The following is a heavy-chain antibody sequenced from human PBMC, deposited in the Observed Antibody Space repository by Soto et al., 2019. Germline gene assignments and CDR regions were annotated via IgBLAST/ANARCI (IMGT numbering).Heavy chain of an antibody. V-gene: IGHV1-18*01. D-gene: IGHD2-2*01. J-gene: IGHJ4*02. CDR2: ISAYNGNT. Sequence: QVQLVQSGAEVKKPGASVKVSCKASGYTFTSYGISWVRQAPGQGLEWMGWISAYNGNTNYAQKLQGRVTMTTDTSTSKAYMELRSLRSDDTAVYYCARDFVLVPAATNPFDYWGQGTLVTVSS. CDR3: ARDFVLVPAATNPFDY. CDR1: GYTFTSYG.